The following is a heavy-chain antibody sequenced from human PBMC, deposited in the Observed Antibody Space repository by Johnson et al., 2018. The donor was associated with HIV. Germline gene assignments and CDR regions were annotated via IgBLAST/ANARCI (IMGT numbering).Heavy chain of an antibody. J-gene: IGHJ3*02. D-gene: IGHD4-11*01. CDR1: GFTLSSYD. Sequence: VQLVESGGGLVPPGGSLRLSCAASGFTLSSYDMHWVRQATGKGLEWVSEIDTAGDTYYPGSVKGRFTTSRENAKNSLYLQMNSLRAGDTAVYYCARRSIRSDGFDIWGQGTMVTVSS. CDR2: IDTAGDT. V-gene: IGHV3-13*01. CDR3: ARRSIRSDGFDI.